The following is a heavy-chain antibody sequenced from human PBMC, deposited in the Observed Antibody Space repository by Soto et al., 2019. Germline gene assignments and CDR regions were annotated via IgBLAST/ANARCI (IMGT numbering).Heavy chain of an antibody. CDR1: GGSVSSGSYY. J-gene: IGHJ6*02. V-gene: IGHV4-61*01. CDR2: IYYSGST. CDR3: ARKTSTYYYYGMDV. Sequence: QVQLQESGPGLVKPSETLSLTCTVSGGSVSSGSYYWSWIRQPPGKGLEWIGYIYYSGSTNYNPSLKSRVTISVDTSKNQFSLKLSSVTAADTAVYYCARKTSTYYYYGMDVWGQGTTVTVSS.